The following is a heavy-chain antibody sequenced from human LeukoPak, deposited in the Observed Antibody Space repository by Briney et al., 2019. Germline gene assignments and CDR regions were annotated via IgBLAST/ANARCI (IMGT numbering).Heavy chain of an antibody. CDR2: IYTSGST. J-gene: IGHJ5*02. CDR3: ARDRGGGVATHLYNWFDP. D-gene: IGHD5-12*01. CDR1: GGSISSYY. Sequence: SETLSLTCTVSGGSISSYYWSWIRQPAGKGLEWIGRIYTSGSTNYNPSLKSRVTMSVDTSKNQFSLKLSSVTAADTAVYYCARDRGGGVATHLYNWFDPWGQGTLVTVSS. V-gene: IGHV4-4*07.